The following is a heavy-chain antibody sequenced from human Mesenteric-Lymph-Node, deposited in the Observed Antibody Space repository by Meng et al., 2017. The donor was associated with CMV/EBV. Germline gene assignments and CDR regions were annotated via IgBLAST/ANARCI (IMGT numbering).Heavy chain of an antibody. CDR2: IYYSGSS. J-gene: IGHJ4*02. D-gene: IGHD4-17*01. CDR1: GGSISTYY. V-gene: IGHV4-59*01. CDR3: ARDSINYGYFDY. Sequence: SETLSLTCTVAGGSISTYYWSWIRQPPGKGLEWIGYIYYSGSSSYNPSLKSRVTISVDTSKNQFSLKLSSVTAADTAVYYCARDSINYGYFDYWGQGTLVTVSS.